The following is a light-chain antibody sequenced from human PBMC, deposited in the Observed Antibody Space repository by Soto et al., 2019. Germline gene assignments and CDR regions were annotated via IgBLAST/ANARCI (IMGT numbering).Light chain of an antibody. CDR3: ASDTSSGTRV. V-gene: IGLV2-14*01. CDR1: SSDVGGYNY. J-gene: IGLJ1*01. Sequence: QSVLTQPASVSGSPGQSITISCTGTSSDVGGYNYVSWYQQHPGKAPKFMIYEVTTRPSGVSNRFSGSTSGNTASLTISGLQAEDEADYYCASDTSSGTRVFGTGTKLTVL. CDR2: EVT.